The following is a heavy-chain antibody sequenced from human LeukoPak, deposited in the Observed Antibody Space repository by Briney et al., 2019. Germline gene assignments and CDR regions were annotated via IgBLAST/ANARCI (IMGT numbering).Heavy chain of an antibody. CDR3: ARVAGGAFEDY. CDR2: INHSGTT. Sequence: SETLSLTCAVYSGSFRGYYWSWIRQPPGKGLEWIGEINHSGTTNYNPSLKSRVTISVDRSKNQFSLKLSSVTAADTAVYYCARVAGGAFEDYWGQGTLVTVPS. J-gene: IGHJ4*02. CDR1: SGSFRGYY. D-gene: IGHD3-16*01. V-gene: IGHV4-34*01.